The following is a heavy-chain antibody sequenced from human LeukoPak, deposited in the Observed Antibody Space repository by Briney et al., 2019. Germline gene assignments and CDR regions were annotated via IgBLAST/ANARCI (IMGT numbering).Heavy chain of an antibody. Sequence: ASVKVSCKASGYTFTSYGISWVRQAPGQGLEWMGWISAYNGNTNYAQKLQGRVTMTTDTSTSTAYMELRSLRSDDTAVYYCARDPHVTMVRGVDHAFDIWGQGTMVTVSS. CDR3: ARDPHVTMVRGVDHAFDI. V-gene: IGHV1-18*01. J-gene: IGHJ3*02. D-gene: IGHD3-10*01. CDR2: ISAYNGNT. CDR1: GYTFTSYG.